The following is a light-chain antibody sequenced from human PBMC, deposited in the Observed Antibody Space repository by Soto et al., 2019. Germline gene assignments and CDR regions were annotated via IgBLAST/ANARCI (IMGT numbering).Light chain of an antibody. CDR2: AAS. CDR1: QGISSY. CDR3: QQYYSYPQT. Sequence: AIRMTQSPSSFSASTGDRVTITCRASQGISSYLAWYQQKPGKAPKLLIYAASTLQSGVPSRFSGSGFGTVFTLTISCLQSEDFATYYCQQYYSYPQTFGQGTKVDIK. J-gene: IGKJ1*01. V-gene: IGKV1-8*01.